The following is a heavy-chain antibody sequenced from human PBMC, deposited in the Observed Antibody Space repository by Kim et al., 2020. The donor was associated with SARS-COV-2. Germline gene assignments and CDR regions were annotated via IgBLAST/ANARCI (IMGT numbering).Heavy chain of an antibody. CDR3: AGVSYGAASYYWFDP. J-gene: IGHJ5*02. V-gene: IGHV3-11*05. D-gene: IGHD3-10*01. CDR2: ISGVNSYT. Sequence: GGSLRLSCVASGFTFSDYYMSWIRQAPGKGLEWLSYISGVNSYTKYADSVKGRFTISRDNAKNSLFLQMNSLRAEDTAVYYCAGVSYGAASYYWFDPWGQGTLVTVS. CDR1: GFTFSDYY.